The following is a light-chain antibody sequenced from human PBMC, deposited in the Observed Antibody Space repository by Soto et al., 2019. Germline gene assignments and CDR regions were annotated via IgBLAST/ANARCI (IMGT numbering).Light chain of an antibody. CDR3: QQLNSYPPT. Sequence: IQLTQSPSSLSASVGDRVTITCRASQGISSYLAWYQQKPRKAPKLLIYAASTLQSGVPSRFSGSRSATDCALTISSLQPEDVSTYYCQQLNSYPPTFGQGTKVDIK. J-gene: IGKJ1*01. V-gene: IGKV1-9*01. CDR2: AAS. CDR1: QGISSY.